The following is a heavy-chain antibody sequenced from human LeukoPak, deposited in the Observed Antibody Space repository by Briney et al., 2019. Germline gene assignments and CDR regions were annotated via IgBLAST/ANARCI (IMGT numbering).Heavy chain of an antibody. CDR2: VSPYNGNT. V-gene: IGHV1-18*01. CDR3: AREITTGNFDY. CDR1: GYTFTSYG. D-gene: IGHD4-11*01. J-gene: IGHJ4*02. Sequence: ASVKVSCKTSGYTFTSYGIIWVRQAPGQGLEWTGWVSPYNGNTNYAQKLQGRVTMTTDTFTRTAYMELRSLRSDDTAVYFCAREITTGNFDYWGQGTLVTVSS.